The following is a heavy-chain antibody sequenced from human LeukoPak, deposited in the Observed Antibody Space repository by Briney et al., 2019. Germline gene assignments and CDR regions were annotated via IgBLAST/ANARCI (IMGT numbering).Heavy chain of an antibody. Sequence: SSETLSLTCAVSGYSISSGYYWGWIRQPPGRGLQWIGSIYHSGSTYYNPSLKSRATISVDTSKNQLSLKLSSVTAADTAVYYCTRGGAYKPFDYWGQGTLVTVSS. CDR3: TRGGAYKPFDY. CDR1: GYSISSGYY. D-gene: IGHD5-24*01. CDR2: IYHSGST. J-gene: IGHJ4*02. V-gene: IGHV4-38-2*01.